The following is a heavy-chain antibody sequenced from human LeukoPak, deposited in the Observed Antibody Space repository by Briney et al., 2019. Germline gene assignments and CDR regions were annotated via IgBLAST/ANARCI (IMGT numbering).Heavy chain of an antibody. D-gene: IGHD3-22*01. Sequence: SETLSLTCTVSGGSISSYYWSWIRQPAGKGLEWIGRIYTSGSTNYNPSLKSRVTMSVDTSKNQFSLKLSSVTAADTAVYYCARHRRYYYDSSGYIDYWGQGTLVTVSS. J-gene: IGHJ4*02. CDR2: IYTSGST. CDR3: ARHRRYYYDSSGYIDY. CDR1: GGSISSYY. V-gene: IGHV4-4*07.